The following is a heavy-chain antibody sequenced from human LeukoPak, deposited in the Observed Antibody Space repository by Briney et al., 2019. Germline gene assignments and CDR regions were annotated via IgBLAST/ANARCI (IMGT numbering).Heavy chain of an antibody. Sequence: GASVKVSCKASGYTFTGYYMHWVRQAPGQGLEWMGWINPNSGGTNYAQKFQGRVTMTRDTSISTAYMELSRLRSDDTAVYYCAREALRYFDWLYNKGWFDPWGQGTLVTVSP. V-gene: IGHV1-2*02. CDR3: AREALRYFDWLYNKGWFDP. D-gene: IGHD3-9*01. CDR2: INPNSGGT. J-gene: IGHJ5*02. CDR1: GYTFTGYY.